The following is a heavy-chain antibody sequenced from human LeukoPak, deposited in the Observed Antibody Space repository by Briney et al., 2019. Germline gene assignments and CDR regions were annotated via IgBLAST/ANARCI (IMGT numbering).Heavy chain of an antibody. V-gene: IGHV4-30-2*01. CDR1: GGSISSGGYY. J-gene: IGHJ4*02. CDR2: IYHSGST. Sequence: SETLSLTCTVYGGSISSGGYYWSWIRQPPGKGLEWIGYIYHSGSTYYNPSLKSRVTISVDRSKDQFSLKLSSVTAADTAVYYCASSRGVVIGWGQGTLVTVSS. CDR3: ASSRGVVIG. D-gene: IGHD3-3*01.